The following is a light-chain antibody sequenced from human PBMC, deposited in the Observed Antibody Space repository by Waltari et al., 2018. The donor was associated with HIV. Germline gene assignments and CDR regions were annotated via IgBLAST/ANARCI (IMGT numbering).Light chain of an antibody. V-gene: IGKV3-15*01. CDR2: GAS. J-gene: IGKJ5*01. Sequence: EIVMTQSPATLAVSPGERATLSCRASQTITSNLAWYQHKPGQAPRLLIFGASTRATGIPARFSGSGSGTDFTLTISSLQPEDFAVYYCQQYSEWLPITFGQGTRLEMK. CDR3: QQYSEWLPIT. CDR1: QTITSN.